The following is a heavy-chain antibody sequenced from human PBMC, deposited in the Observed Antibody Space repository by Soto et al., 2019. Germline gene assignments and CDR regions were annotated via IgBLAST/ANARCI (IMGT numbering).Heavy chain of an antibody. Sequence: QVQLQESGPGLVKPSETLSLTCTVSGGSISSYYWSWIRQPPGKGLEWIGNIYYSGSTNYNPSLSSRVTISVGKSKNQFSLKLSSVTAADTGVYFCARQTYYYDSSGYRTPNAFDIWGQGTMVTVSS. CDR3: ARQTYYYDSSGYRTPNAFDI. CDR1: GGSISSYY. V-gene: IGHV4-59*01. CDR2: IYYSGST. D-gene: IGHD3-22*01. J-gene: IGHJ3*02.